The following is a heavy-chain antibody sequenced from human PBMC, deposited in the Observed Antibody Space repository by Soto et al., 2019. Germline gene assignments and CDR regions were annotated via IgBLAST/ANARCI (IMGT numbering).Heavy chain of an antibody. CDR2: IIPIFGTA. CDR3: ARGGPVCSGGRCYSDHWFDP. V-gene: IGHV1-69*01. D-gene: IGHD2-15*01. J-gene: IGHJ5*02. Sequence: QVQLVQSGAEVKKPGSSVKVSCKASGGTFSSYAISWVRQAPGQGLEWMGGIIPIFGTANYAQKFQGRVTITADESTRTTYMELSSLRSEDTAVYYCARGGPVCSGGRCYSDHWFDPWGQGTLVTVSS. CDR1: GGTFSSYA.